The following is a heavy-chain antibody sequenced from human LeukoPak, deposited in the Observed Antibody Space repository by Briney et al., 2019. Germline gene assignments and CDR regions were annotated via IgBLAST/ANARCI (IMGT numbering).Heavy chain of an antibody. D-gene: IGHD3-9*01. CDR1: GFTFSTYW. Sequence: PGGSLRLSCAASGFTFSTYWMSWVRQAPGKGLEWVANIKQGGSEKYYVDSVKGRFTISRDNAKKSLYLQMNSLRAEDTAVYYCATFDLLTRYWGQGSLVTVSS. V-gene: IGHV3-7*01. CDR2: IKQGGSEK. CDR3: ATFDLLTRY. J-gene: IGHJ4*02.